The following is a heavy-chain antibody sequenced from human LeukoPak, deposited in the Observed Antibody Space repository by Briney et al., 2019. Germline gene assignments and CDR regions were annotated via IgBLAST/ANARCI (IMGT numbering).Heavy chain of an antibody. V-gene: IGHV4-4*07. D-gene: IGHD3-22*01. CDR2: IYITGST. CDR3: ARLKYYDSTGYSPGYYMDV. CDR1: GGSIINYY. Sequence: SETLSLTCTVSGGSIINYYWSWIRQPAGTGLEWVGRIYITGSTNYNPSLQSRLSMSVDTSKNQFSLKLSSVTAADTAVYYCARLKYYDSTGYSPGYYMDVWGKGITVTVSS. J-gene: IGHJ6*03.